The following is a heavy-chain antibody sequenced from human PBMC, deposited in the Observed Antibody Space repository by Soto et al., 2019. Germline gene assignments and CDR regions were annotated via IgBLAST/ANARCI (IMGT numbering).Heavy chain of an antibody. V-gene: IGHV1-69*06. CDR3: ARGANWNSTRGHYYYYGMDV. D-gene: IGHD1-7*01. J-gene: IGHJ6*02. CDR1: GGTFSSYA. Sequence: ASVKVSCKASGGTFSSYAISWLRQAPGQGLEWMGGIIPIFGTANYAQKFQGRVTITADKSTSTAYMELSSLRSEDTAVYYCARGANWNSTRGHYYYYGMDVWGQGTTVTVSS. CDR2: IIPIFGTA.